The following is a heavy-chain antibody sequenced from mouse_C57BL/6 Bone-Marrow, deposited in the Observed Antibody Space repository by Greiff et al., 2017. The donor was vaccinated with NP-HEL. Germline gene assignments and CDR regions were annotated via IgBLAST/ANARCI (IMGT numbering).Heavy chain of an antibody. V-gene: IGHV1-26*01. J-gene: IGHJ2*01. CDR1: GYTFTDYY. CDR3: AREDSNCYFDY. CDR2: INPNNGGT. Sequence: VQLKQSGPELVKPGASVKISCKASGYTFTDYYMNWVKQSHGKSLEWIGDINPNNGGTSYNQKFTGTATLTVDTSSSTAYMELRRLTSDDSADYYCAREDSNCYFDYWGQGTTLTVAS. D-gene: IGHD2-5*01.